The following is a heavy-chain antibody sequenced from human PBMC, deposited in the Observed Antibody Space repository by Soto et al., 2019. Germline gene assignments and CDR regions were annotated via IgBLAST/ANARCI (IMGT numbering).Heavy chain of an antibody. J-gene: IGHJ4*02. D-gene: IGHD3-22*01. CDR1: GFTFSSYA. Sequence: EVQLLESGGGLVQPGGSLRLSCAASGFTFSSYAMSWVRQAPGKGLEWVSAISGSGGSTYYADSVKGRFTISRDNSKNTLDLQMNSLRAEDTAVYYCAKILSSGYSLNSSDYWGQGTLVTVSS. CDR2: ISGSGGST. V-gene: IGHV3-23*01. CDR3: AKILSSGYSLNSSDY.